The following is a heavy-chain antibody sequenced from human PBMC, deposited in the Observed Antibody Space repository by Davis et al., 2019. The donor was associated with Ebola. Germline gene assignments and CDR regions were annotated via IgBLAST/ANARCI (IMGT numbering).Heavy chain of an antibody. V-gene: IGHV4-30-4*08. CDR3: ARDPGGGAFDI. D-gene: IGHD1-26*01. Sequence: PSETLSLTCTVSGGSISSGDYYWSWIRQPPGKGLEWIGYIYYSGSTYYNPSLKSRVTISVDTSKNQFSLKLSSVTAADTAVYYCARDPGGGAFDIWGQGTMVTVSS. CDR1: GGSISSGDYY. J-gene: IGHJ3*02. CDR2: IYYSGST.